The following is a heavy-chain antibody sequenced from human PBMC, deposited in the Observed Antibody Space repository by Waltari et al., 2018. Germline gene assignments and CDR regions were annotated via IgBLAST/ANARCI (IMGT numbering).Heavy chain of an antibody. CDR1: GFTFSSYG. CDR3: AKLGYYGSGSYPTNYYYYYMDV. V-gene: IGHV3-33*06. CDR2: IWYDGSNK. Sequence: QVQLVESGGGVVQPGRSLRLSCAASGFTFSSYGMHWVSQAPGKGLEWVAVIWYDGSNKYYADSVKGRFTISRDNSKNTLYLQMNSLRAEDTAVYYCAKLGYYGSGSYPTNYYYYYMDVWGKGTTVTVSS. D-gene: IGHD3-10*01. J-gene: IGHJ6*03.